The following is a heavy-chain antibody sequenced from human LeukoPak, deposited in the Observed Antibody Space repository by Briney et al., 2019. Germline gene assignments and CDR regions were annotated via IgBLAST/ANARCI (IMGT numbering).Heavy chain of an antibody. V-gene: IGHV3-7*01. D-gene: IGHD2-21*02. CDR1: GFTFSSYW. J-gene: IGHJ4*02. Sequence: PGGTLRLSCAASGFTFSSYWMSWVRQAPGKGLEWVANINQDGREKFYVDFMKRRFNISRHNTKHSLYLHMNGLIAEDTPVYYCAEGVGSAIDSWGQGTLVTVSS. CDR3: AEGVGSAIDS. CDR2: INQDGREK.